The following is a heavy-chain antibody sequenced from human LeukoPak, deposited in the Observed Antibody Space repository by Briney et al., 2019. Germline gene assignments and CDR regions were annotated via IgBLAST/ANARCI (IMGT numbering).Heavy chain of an antibody. CDR3: ARDPGYCSSTSCLYYMDV. D-gene: IGHD2-2*01. J-gene: IGHJ6*03. V-gene: IGHV1-69*05. CDR1: GGTFSSYA. Sequence: ASVKVSCTASGGTFSSYAISWVRQAPGQGLEWMGGIIPIFGTANYAQKFQGRVTITTDESTSTAYMELSSLRSEDTAVYYCARDPGYCSSTSCLYYMDVWGKGTTVTVSS. CDR2: IIPIFGTA.